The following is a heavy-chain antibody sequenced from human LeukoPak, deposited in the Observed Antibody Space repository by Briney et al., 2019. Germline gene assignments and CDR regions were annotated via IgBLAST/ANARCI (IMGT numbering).Heavy chain of an antibody. CDR1: GGTFSNYA. D-gene: IGHD3-22*01. J-gene: IGHJ4*02. CDR3: AREHYYDSSGHYYFDY. V-gene: IGHV1-69*13. CDR2: IIPIFGTA. Sequence: GASVKVSCKASGGTFSNYAISWVRQAPGQGLEWMGGIIPIFGTANYAQKFQGRVTTTADESTSTAYMELSSLRSEDTAVYYCAREHYYDSSGHYYFDYWGQGTLVTVSS.